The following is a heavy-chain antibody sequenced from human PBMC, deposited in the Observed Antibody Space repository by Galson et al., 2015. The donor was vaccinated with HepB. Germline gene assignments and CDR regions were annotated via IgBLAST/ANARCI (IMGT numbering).Heavy chain of an antibody. CDR2: IKSKTDGGTT. D-gene: IGHD6-19*01. Sequence: SLRLSCAASGFTFSNAWMSWVRQAPGKGLEWVGRIKSKTDGGTTDYAAPVKGRFTISRDDSKNTLYLKMNSLKTEDTAVYYCTTEGDSSGWYSPLGYWGQGTLVTVSS. CDR3: TTEGDSSGWYSPLGY. J-gene: IGHJ4*02. CDR1: GFTFSNAW. V-gene: IGHV3-15*01.